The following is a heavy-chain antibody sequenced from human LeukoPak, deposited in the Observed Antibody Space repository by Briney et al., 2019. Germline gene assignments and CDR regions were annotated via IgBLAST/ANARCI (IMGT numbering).Heavy chain of an antibody. CDR3: ARDGDSAAEYNWFDP. Sequence: SETLSLTCTVSSGSISSYYWSWIRQPPGKGLEWIGYIYHSGSTNYNPSLKSRVTMSVDTSKNQFSLKLSSVTAADTAVYYCARDGDSAAEYNWFDPWGQGTLVTVSS. CDR1: SGSISSYY. V-gene: IGHV4-59*12. J-gene: IGHJ5*02. CDR2: IYHSGST. D-gene: IGHD2-2*01.